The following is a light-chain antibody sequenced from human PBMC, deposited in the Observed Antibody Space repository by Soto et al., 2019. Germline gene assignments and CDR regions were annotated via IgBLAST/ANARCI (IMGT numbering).Light chain of an antibody. J-gene: IGLJ2*01. Sequence: QSVLTQPPSVSGAPGQRVTISCTGSSSNIGAGYDVHWYQQLPGTAPKLLIYGNSNRPSGVPDRFSGSKSGTSASLAITGLQAEDEADYYFQSYDSSMSGVVCGGGTKLTV. V-gene: IGLV1-40*01. CDR1: SSNIGAGYD. CDR2: GNS. CDR3: QSYDSSMSGVV.